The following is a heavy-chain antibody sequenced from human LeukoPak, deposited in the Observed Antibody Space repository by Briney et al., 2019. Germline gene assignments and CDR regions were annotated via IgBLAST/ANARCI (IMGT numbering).Heavy chain of an antibody. V-gene: IGHV1-2*06. D-gene: IGHD1-26*01. CDR3: AREVGYSSSYYGRFDP. CDR2: VNPNNGVP. CDR1: GYTFTGYY. J-gene: IGHJ5*02. Sequence: ASVKVSCKASGYTFTGYYTHWVRQAPGQGLEWMGRVNPNNGVPNYAQKFQGRVTMTRDTAISTAYMELSSLRYDDTAVYFCAREVGYSSSYYGRFDPWGQGTLVTVSS.